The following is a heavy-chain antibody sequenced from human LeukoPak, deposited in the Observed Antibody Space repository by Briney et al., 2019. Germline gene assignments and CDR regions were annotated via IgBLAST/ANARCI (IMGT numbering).Heavy chain of an antibody. V-gene: IGHV1-3*01. CDR3: ARSFDDRSGPHDDAFDI. CDR1: GYTFTSYA. CDR2: INAGNGNT. J-gene: IGHJ3*02. D-gene: IGHD3-22*01. Sequence: PLASVKVSCKASGYTFTSYAMHWVRQAPGQRLEWMGWINAGNGNTKYSQKFQGRVTITRDTSASTAYMELSSLRSEDTAVYYCARSFDDRSGPHDDAFDIWGQGTMVTVSS.